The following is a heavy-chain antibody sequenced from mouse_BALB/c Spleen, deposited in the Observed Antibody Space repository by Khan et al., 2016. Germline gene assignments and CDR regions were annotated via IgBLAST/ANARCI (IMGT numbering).Heavy chain of an antibody. D-gene: IGHD2-10*02. CDR3: ARHSLYGNYVGGAMDY. CDR2: INTYTGEP. J-gene: IGHJ4*01. CDR1: GYTFTNYG. V-gene: IGHV9-3-1*01. Sequence: QIQLVQSGPELKKPGETVKISCKAAGYTFTNYGMNWVKQAPGKGLKWMGWINTYTGEPTYADDFKGRFAFSLETSASTAYLQINNLKNEDTATYFCARHSLYGNYVGGAMDYWGQGTSVTVSS.